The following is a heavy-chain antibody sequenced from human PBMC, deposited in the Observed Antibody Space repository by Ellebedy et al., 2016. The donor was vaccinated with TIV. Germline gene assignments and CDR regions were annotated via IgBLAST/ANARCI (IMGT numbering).Heavy chain of an antibody. Sequence: GESLKISXKSSGYSFTAYWIGWVRQKPGTGFEWMAFFYPDGSIAKYSPSFRGQVTVSADKSTSTVYLHLDNLRASDTAMYFCVRSTCSSPNCYSRAWIYPWGQGTPVTVTS. V-gene: IGHV5-51*01. CDR1: GYSFTAYW. D-gene: IGHD2-2*02. CDR2: FYPDGSIA. CDR3: VRSTCSSPNCYSRAWIYP. J-gene: IGHJ5*02.